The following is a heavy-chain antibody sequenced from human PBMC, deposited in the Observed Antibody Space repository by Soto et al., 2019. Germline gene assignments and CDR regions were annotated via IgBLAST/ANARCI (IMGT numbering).Heavy chain of an antibody. CDR2: IIPIFGTA. J-gene: IGHJ6*02. D-gene: IGHD6-6*01. Sequence: QVQLVQSGAEVKKPGSSVKVSCKASGGTFSSYAISWVRQAPGQGLEWMGGIIPIFGTANYAKKFQGRVTITADESTSTAYMELSSLRSEDTAVYYCARNGIAARPSYYYYYYGMDVWGQGATVTVSS. CDR1: GGTFSSYA. V-gene: IGHV1-69*01. CDR3: ARNGIAARPSYYYYYYGMDV.